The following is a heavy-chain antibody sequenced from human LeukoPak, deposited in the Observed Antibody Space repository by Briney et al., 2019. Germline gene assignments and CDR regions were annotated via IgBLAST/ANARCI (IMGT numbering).Heavy chain of an antibody. CDR3: ARAYGDHGLYYFDF. V-gene: IGHV3-11*01. D-gene: IGHD4-17*01. J-gene: IGHJ4*02. CDR2: ISHTGSDT. Sequence: SGGSLRLSCAVSGFTFGDYYMAWIRQAPGKGLEWISYISHTGSDTYYADAVKGRFTISRDNAKDSLYLHINSLRTEDTAVYFCARAYGDHGLYYFDFWGQGTLVTASS. CDR1: GFTFGDYY.